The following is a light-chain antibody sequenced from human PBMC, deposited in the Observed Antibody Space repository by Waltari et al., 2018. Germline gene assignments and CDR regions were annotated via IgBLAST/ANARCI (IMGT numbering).Light chain of an antibody. CDR1: TPHTGRNP. J-gene: IGLJ3*02. CDR2: SNN. Sequence: QSVLTQHPLSPGPTGQRVPISFFVRTPHTGRNPLIFYQQLPGTAPKLLNYSNNRRPSGVPDRFSGSKSGTSASLAISGLQSEDESNYYCAAWDDSLNGRVFGGGTKLTVL. V-gene: IGLV1-44*01. CDR3: AAWDDSLNGRV.